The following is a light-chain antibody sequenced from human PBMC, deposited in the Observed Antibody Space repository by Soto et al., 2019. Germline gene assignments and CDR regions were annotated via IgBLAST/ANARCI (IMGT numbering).Light chain of an antibody. CDR1: SGHSSYA. V-gene: IGLV4-69*01. J-gene: IGLJ1*01. CDR2: LNSDGSH. Sequence: QSVLTQSPSASASLGASVKLTCTLSSGHSSYAIAWHQQQPEKGPRYLMKLNSDGSHSKGDGIPDRFSGSSSGAERYLTISSLQSADEADYNCQTWGTGTFYVFATGTKLTVL. CDR3: QTWGTGTFYV.